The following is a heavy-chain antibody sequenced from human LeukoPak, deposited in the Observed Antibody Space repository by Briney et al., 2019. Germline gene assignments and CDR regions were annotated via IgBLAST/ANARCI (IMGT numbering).Heavy chain of an antibody. D-gene: IGHD1-26*01. J-gene: IGHJ4*02. CDR1: GGSITGYH. Sequence: SETLSVTCTVSGGSITGYHWSWIRQPPGKGLEWIGYIYYSGSTNYNPSLKSRVTISVDTSKNQFSLKLNSVTAADTAVYYCARGGGSYDFDYWGQGTLVTVSS. CDR3: ARGGGSYDFDY. V-gene: IGHV4-59*01. CDR2: IYYSGST.